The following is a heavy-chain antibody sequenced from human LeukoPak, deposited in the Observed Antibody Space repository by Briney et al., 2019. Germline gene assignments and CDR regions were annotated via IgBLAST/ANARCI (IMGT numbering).Heavy chain of an antibody. V-gene: IGHV3-20*04. CDR3: ARGGWCGYYYYYYYMDV. Sequence: GGSLRLSCRASVFTLYDYRMSWVPQSRGKGREWVSGIKWNGGSIGYADYVKGGFTIDRDHAKKSMYLQMNSLRDEDTALYYCARGGWCGYYYYYYYMDVWGKGTTVTVSS. J-gene: IGHJ6*03. CDR2: IKWNGGSI. D-gene: IGHD6-19*01. CDR1: VFTLYDYR.